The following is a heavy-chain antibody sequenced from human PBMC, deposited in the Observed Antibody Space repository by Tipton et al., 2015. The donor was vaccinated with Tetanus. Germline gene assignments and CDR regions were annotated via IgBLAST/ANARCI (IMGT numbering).Heavy chain of an antibody. D-gene: IGHD3-10*01. CDR1: GVSVTTYH. CDR3: ATDRRGPGEVRGLDN. J-gene: IGHJ4*02. CDR2: ITDTGRT. V-gene: IGHV4-59*02. Sequence: GLVKPSETLSLTCTVSGVSVTTYHWSWIRQPPGKGLEWIGYITDTGRTNYSPSLRNRPTISIDTSKTHFSLRLDSVTAADTAVYYCATDRRGPGEVRGLDNWGQGTLVTVPS.